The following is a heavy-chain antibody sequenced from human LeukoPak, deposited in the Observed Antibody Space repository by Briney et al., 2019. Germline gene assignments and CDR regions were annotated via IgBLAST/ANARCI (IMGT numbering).Heavy chain of an antibody. J-gene: IGHJ4*02. CDR1: GYTFTSYD. CDR3: ATVFPSYCSSTSCYTHYFDY. Sequence: VASVKVSCKASGYTFTSYDINWVRQATGQGLEWMGGFDPEDGETIYAQKFQGRVTMTEDTSTDTAYMELSSLRSEDTAVYYCATVFPSYCSSTSCYTHYFDYWGQGTLVTVSS. CDR2: FDPEDGET. V-gene: IGHV1-24*01. D-gene: IGHD2-2*02.